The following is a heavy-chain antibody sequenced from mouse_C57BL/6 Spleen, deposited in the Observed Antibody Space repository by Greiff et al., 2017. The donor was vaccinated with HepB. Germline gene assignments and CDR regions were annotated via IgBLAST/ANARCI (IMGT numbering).Heavy chain of an antibody. CDR1: GYTFTSYW. CDR3: ARFYDGDY. V-gene: IGHV1-61*01. D-gene: IGHD2-12*01. J-gene: IGHJ2*01. CDR2: IYPSDSET. Sequence: QVQLQQPGAELVRPGSSVKLSCKASGYTFTSYWMDWVKQRPGQGLEWIGNIYPSDSETHYNQKFKDKATLTVDKSSSTAYMQLSSLTSEDSAVYYCARFYDGDYWGQGTTLTVSS.